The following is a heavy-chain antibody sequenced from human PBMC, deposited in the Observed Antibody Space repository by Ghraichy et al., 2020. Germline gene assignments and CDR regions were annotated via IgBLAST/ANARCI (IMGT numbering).Heavy chain of an antibody. CDR3: ARAGGFRYYLDV. D-gene: IGHD4-23*01. V-gene: IGHV4-4*02. CDR1: GGFISSNNW. CDR2: VYHNETT. Sequence: SETLSLTCPGSGGFISSNNWWTWVRQAPGKGLEWIGEVYHNETTNYNPSLKSRVTISVDRSKNQFYLKLTSVTAADTAVYFCARAGGFRYYLDVWDKGTAVTVS. J-gene: IGHJ6*03.